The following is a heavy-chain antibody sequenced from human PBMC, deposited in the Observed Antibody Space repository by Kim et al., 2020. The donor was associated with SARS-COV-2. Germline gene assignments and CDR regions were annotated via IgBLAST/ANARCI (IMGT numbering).Heavy chain of an antibody. J-gene: IGHJ4*02. CDR1: GFTFSSYA. Sequence: GGSLRLSCAASGFTFSSYAMSWVRQAPGKGLEWVSAISGSGGSTYYADSVKGRFTISRDNSKNTLYLQMNSLRAEDTAVYYCANYHGDYPYSGIDYWGQGTLVTVSS. CDR3: ANYHGDYPYSGIDY. V-gene: IGHV3-23*01. D-gene: IGHD4-17*01. CDR2: ISGSGGST.